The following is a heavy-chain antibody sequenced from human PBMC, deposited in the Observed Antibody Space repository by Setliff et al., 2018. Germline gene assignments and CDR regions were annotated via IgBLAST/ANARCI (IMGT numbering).Heavy chain of an antibody. J-gene: IGHJ3*02. D-gene: IGHD3-10*01. CDR1: GGSISSSSYY. CDR2: IYYSGST. CDR3: ASSADPAGGYGSEDDAFDI. V-gene: IGHV4-39*07. Sequence: SETLSLTCTVSGGSISSSSYYWGWIRQPPGKGLEWIGSIYYSGSTYYNPSLKSRVTISVDTSKNQFSLKLSSVTAADTAVYYCASSADPAGGYGSEDDAFDIWGQGTMVTVSS.